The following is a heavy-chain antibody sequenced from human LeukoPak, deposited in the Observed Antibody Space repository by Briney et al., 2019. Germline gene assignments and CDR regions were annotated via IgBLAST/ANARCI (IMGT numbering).Heavy chain of an antibody. CDR1: GFTFSSYS. D-gene: IGHD1-14*01. V-gene: IGHV3-48*01. J-gene: IGHJ4*02. CDR2: ISTRNTI. CDR3: ARGDHHDDKVVGIVY. Sequence: GGSLRLSCEVSGFTFSSYSLNWVRQAPGKGLEWLSYISTRNTIYYGDSVKGRFTISRDNAKNSLFLQMNSLRAEDTALYYCARGDHHDDKVVGIVYWGQGTLVTVSS.